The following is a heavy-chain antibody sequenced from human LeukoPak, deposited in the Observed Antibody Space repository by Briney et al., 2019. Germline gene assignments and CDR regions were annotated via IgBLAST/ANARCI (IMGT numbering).Heavy chain of an antibody. J-gene: IGHJ2*01. D-gene: IGHD7-27*01. CDR2: ISGRGEHT. V-gene: IGHV3-23*01. Sequence: PGGSPRLSCAASGFTFSIYAMNWVRQAPGKGPEWVSVISGRGEHTYYADSVKGRFTISRDNSNNTLYLQMNSLRAEDAAVYYCARDLSGDWYFDLWGRGTLVTVSS. CDR1: GFTFSIYA. CDR3: ARDLSGDWYFDL.